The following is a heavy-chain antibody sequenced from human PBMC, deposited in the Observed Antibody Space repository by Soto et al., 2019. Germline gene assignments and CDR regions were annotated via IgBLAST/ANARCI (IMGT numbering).Heavy chain of an antibody. V-gene: IGHV1-2*04. D-gene: IGHD6-13*01. J-gene: IGHJ4*02. CDR2: INPNSGGT. CDR1: GYTFTGYY. CDR3: ATQRYSSSWGPFEY. Sequence: ASVKVSCKASGYTFTGYYMHWVRQAPGQGLEWMGWINPNSGGTNYAQKFQGWVTMTRDTSISTAYMELSRLRSDDTAVYYCATQRYSSSWGPFEYWGQGTLVTVSS.